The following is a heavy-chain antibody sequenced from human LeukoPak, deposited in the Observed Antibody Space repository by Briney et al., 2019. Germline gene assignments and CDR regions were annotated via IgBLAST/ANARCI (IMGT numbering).Heavy chain of an antibody. Sequence: GGSLRLSCAASGFTFSSYAMSWVRQAPGKGLEWVSTISNSDGNTYYADSVKGRFTISRDNSKNSLYLQMNSLRAEDTAVYYCAELGITMIGGVWGKGTTVTISS. J-gene: IGHJ6*04. CDR3: AELGITMIGGV. CDR2: ISNSDGNT. V-gene: IGHV3-23*01. CDR1: GFTFSSYA. D-gene: IGHD3-10*02.